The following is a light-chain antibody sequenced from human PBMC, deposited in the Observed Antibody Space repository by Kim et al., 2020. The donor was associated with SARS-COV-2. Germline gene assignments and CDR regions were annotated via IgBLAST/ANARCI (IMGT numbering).Light chain of an antibody. CDR1: KLGDKY. CDR3: QAWDSSAVV. Sequence: VSQGQTASITCSGDKLGDKYACWYKQKPGQSPVLVIYQDTKRPSGIPERFSGSNSGNTATLTISGTQAMDEADYYCQAWDSSAVVFGGGTQLTVL. CDR2: QDT. V-gene: IGLV3-1*01. J-gene: IGLJ2*01.